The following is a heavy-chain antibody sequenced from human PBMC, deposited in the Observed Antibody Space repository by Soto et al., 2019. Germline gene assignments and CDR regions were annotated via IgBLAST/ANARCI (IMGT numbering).Heavy chain of an antibody. J-gene: IGHJ6*02. D-gene: IGHD6-19*01. CDR1: GFSFRDYD. CDR2: LGAARDP. CDR3: ARAYLGWLPRRADYYYAIDV. V-gene: IGHV3-13*05. Sequence: EVQLVESGGGSVQPGESLRLSCAASGFSFRDYDMHWVRQRKGKGLEWVSALGAARDPYYVGSVKGRFSISRDNAQNTWFLQMNNLTVDDTVVYFCARAYLGWLPRRADYYYAIDVWARGTTVTV.